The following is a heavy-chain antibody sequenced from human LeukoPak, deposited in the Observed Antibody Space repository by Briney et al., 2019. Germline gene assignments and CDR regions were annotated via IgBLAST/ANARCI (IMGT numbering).Heavy chain of an antibody. CDR3: ARGSPNFDIVVVPAARRRNWFDP. Sequence: SETLSLTCAVYGGSFSGYYWSWIRQPPGKGLEWIGEINHSGSTNYNPSLKSQVTISVDTSKNQFSLKLSSVTAADTAVYYCARGSPNFDIVVVPAARRRNWFDPWGQGTLVTVSS. CDR2: INHSGST. D-gene: IGHD2-2*01. V-gene: IGHV4-34*01. CDR1: GGSFSGYY. J-gene: IGHJ5*02.